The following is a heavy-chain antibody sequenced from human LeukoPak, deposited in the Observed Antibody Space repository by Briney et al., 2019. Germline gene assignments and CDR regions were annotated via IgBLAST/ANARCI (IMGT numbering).Heavy chain of an antibody. CDR1: GFTSSSYW. CDR3: ARGIRGSSGTDY. J-gene: IGHJ4*02. V-gene: IGHV3-74*01. D-gene: IGHD3-10*01. Sequence: GGSLRLSCAASGFTSSSYWMHWVRQAPGKGLVWVSRINPDWSTINYADSVKGRFTISRDNAKNTLYLQMNSLRAEDTAVYYCARGIRGSSGTDYWGQGTLVIVSS. CDR2: INPDWSTI.